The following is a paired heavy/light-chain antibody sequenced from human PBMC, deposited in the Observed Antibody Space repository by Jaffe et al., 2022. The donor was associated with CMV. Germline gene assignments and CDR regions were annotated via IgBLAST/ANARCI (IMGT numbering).Heavy chain of an antibody. CDR2: ISYNGNT. V-gene: IGHV4-59*01. J-gene: IGHJ5*02. Sequence: QVQLQESGPGLVKPSETLSLTCTVSGGSISSYYWSWIRQPPGKGLEWIGYISYNGNTNYNPSLKSRVSISTDTSKKWFSLMLNSVTAADTAVYYCARISDWFDPWGQGILVTVSS. CDR3: ARISDWFDP. CDR1: GGSISSYY.
Light chain of an antibody. CDR3: QQRTNGLT. V-gene: IGKV3-11*01. J-gene: IGKJ4*01. CDR2: DAS. CDR1: QSVSSY. Sequence: EIVLTQSPATLSLSPGERATLSCRASQSVSSYLAWYQQKPGQAPRLLIYDASNRATGIPARFSGSGSGTDFTLTIISLEPEDFAVYYCQQRTNGLTFGGGTKVEIK.